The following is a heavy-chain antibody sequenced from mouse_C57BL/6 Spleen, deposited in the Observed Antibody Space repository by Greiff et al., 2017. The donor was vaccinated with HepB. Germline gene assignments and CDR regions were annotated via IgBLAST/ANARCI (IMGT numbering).Heavy chain of an antibody. D-gene: IGHD2-14*01. CDR3: ARGPLGVRSY. CDR1: GYSITSGYY. J-gene: IGHJ3*01. V-gene: IGHV3-6*01. CDR2: ISYDGSN. Sequence: EVQLQESGPGLVKPSQSLSLTCSVTGYSITSGYYWNWIRQFPGNKLEWMGYISYDGSNNYNPSLKNRISITRDTSKNQFFLKLNSVTTEDTATYYCARGPLGVRSYWGQGTLVTVSA.